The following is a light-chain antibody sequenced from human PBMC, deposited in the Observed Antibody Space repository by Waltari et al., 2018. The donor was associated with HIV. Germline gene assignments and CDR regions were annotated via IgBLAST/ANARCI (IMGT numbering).Light chain of an antibody. J-gene: IGKJ2*01. Sequence: DIVMTQFPVSLAVSLGEQATINFKSSQSDLNSSSNKTSLAWYQQKPGQPPNLLIYGASTREPGVPDRFSGSGSGTDFTLTISSLQAEDVAIYYCQQYYNTPYTFGQGTKLEIK. CDR2: GAS. V-gene: IGKV4-1*01. CDR3: QQYYNTPYT. CDR1: QSDLNSSSNKTS.